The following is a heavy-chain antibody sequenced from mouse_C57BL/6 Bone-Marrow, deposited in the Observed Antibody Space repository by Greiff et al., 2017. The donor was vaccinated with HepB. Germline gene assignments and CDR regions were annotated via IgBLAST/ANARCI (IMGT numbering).Heavy chain of an antibody. Sequence: EVQLQQSGTVLARPGASVKMSCKTSGYTFTSYWMHWVKQRPGQGLEWIGAIYHGNSDTSYNQKFKGKAKLTAVTSASTAYMELSSLTNEDSAVYYCTREITTVVAEYFDVWGTGTTVTVSS. V-gene: IGHV1-5*01. CDR1: GYTFTSYW. CDR3: TREITTVVAEYFDV. D-gene: IGHD1-1*01. CDR2: IYHGNSDT. J-gene: IGHJ1*03.